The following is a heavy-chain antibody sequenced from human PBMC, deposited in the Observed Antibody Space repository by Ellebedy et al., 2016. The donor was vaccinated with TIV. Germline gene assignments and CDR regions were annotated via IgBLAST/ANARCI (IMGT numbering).Heavy chain of an antibody. V-gene: IGHV4-31*03. CDR3: ARGRWSGGYYFDY. CDR1: GGSISSGGYY. J-gene: IGHJ4*02. D-gene: IGHD3-10*01. CDR2: IYYSGST. Sequence: SETLSLTXTVSGGSISSGGYYWSWIRQHPGKGLEWIGYIYYSGSTYYNPSLKSRVTISVDTSKNQFSLKLSSVTAADTAVYYCARGRWSGGYYFDYWGQGTLVTVSS.